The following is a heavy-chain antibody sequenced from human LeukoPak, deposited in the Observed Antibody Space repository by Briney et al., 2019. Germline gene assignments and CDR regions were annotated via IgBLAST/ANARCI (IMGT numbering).Heavy chain of an antibody. V-gene: IGHV4-34*01. D-gene: IGHD6-19*01. Sequence: SETLSLTCAVYGGSFSGYYWSWIRQPPGKGLEWIGEINHSGSTNYNPSLKSRVTISVDTSKNQFSLKLSSVTAADTAVYYCARGRHSSGWYGGRLPRGNYYFDYWGQGTLVTVSS. CDR3: ARGRHSSGWYGGRLPRGNYYFDY. CDR1: GGSFSGYY. J-gene: IGHJ4*02. CDR2: INHSGST.